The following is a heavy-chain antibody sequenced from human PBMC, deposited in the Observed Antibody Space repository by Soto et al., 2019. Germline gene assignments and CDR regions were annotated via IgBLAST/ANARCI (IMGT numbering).Heavy chain of an antibody. CDR2: ISSSSSTI. CDR3: ARDSPYYDILTGYPYGMDV. CDR1: GFTFSSYS. J-gene: IGHJ6*02. D-gene: IGHD3-9*01. Sequence: GGSLRLSCAASGFTFSSYSMNWVRQAQGKGLEWVSYISSSSSTIYYADSVKGRFTISRDNAKNSLYLQMNSLRAEDTAVYYCARDSPYYDILTGYPYGMDVWGQGTTVTVSS. V-gene: IGHV3-48*01.